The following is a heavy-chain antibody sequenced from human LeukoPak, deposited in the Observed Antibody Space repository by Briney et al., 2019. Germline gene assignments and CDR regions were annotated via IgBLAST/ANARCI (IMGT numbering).Heavy chain of an antibody. V-gene: IGHV3-7*01. J-gene: IGHJ4*02. D-gene: IGHD5-18*01. CDR3: ARDQGGLTSYGSSPLDY. CDR2: IKQDGSEK. CDR1: GFTFSTYW. Sequence: PGGSLRLSCAASGFTFSTYWMNWVRQAPGKGLEWVANIKQDGSEKYYVDSVKGRFTISRDNAKNSLYLQMNSPRTEDTAVYYCARDQGGLTSYGSSPLDYWGQGTLVTVSS.